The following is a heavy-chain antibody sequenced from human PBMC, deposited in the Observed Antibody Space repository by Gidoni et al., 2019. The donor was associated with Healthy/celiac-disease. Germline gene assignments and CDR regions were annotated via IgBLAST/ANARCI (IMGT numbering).Heavy chain of an antibody. CDR2: IWYDGSNK. Sequence: QVQLVESGGGVVQPGRSLRLSCAASGFTFRSYGMHWVRQAPGKGLEWVAVIWYDGSNKYYADSVKGRFTISRDNSKNTLYLQMNSLRAEDTAVYYCARDQATRFYYYYYYMDVWGKGTTVTVSS. D-gene: IGHD5-12*01. CDR3: ARDQATRFYYYYYYMDV. J-gene: IGHJ6*03. V-gene: IGHV3-33*01. CDR1: GFTFRSYG.